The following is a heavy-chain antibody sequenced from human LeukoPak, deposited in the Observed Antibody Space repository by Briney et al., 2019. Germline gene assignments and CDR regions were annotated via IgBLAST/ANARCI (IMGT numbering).Heavy chain of an antibody. CDR3: AKVGDYYYGTGSYNWFDP. Sequence: GGSLRLSCAASGFTFSSYAMSWVRQAPGKGLEWVSAISGSGGSTYYADSVKGRFTISRDNSKNTLYLQMNSLRAEDTAVYYCAKVGDYYYGTGSYNWFDPWGQGTLVTVSS. CDR2: ISGSGGST. D-gene: IGHD3-10*01. J-gene: IGHJ5*02. CDR1: GFTFSSYA. V-gene: IGHV3-23*01.